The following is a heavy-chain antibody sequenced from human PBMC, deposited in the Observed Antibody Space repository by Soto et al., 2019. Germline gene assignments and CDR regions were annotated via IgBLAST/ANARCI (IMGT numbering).Heavy chain of an antibody. V-gene: IGHV1-18*01. D-gene: IGHD1-7*01. CDR3: ARDRQNDGTFDY. J-gene: IGHJ4*02. Sequence: QVQLVQSGGEVKKPGASVKVSCKAAGYTFGTYGISWVRQAPGHGREWMGWISGHNGVTNNARKFQDRVTMTTDTSTSTAYMELRSLRSDDTAMYYCARDRQNDGTFDYWGQGTLVTVSS. CDR1: GYTFGTYG. CDR2: ISGHNGVT.